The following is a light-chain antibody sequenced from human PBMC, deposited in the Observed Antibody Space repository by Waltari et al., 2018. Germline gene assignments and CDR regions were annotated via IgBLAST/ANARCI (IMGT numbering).Light chain of an antibody. Sequence: EIVLTQSPATLSLSPGDRATLSCRASHSVDTSLAWYQQKLGQAPRLLIYDVFYRATCIPARFSGRGSGTDFTLTISSLEPEDFALYFCQQRRDWPITFGQGTRLEIK. CDR3: QQRRDWPIT. CDR2: DVF. V-gene: IGKV3-11*01. CDR1: HSVDTS. J-gene: IGKJ5*01.